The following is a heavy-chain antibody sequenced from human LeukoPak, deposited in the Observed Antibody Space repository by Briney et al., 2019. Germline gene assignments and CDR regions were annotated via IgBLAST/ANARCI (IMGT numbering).Heavy chain of an antibody. V-gene: IGHV3-9*01. CDR3: TTDDGYSSIYHYMDV. CDR2: INWNSNNI. D-gene: IGHD6-13*01. Sequence: PGRSLRLSCAASGFTFDDYAMHWVRQAPGKGLEWVSGINWNSNNIDYADSVKGRFTISRDNAKNSLYLQMNSLKTEDTAVYYCTTDDGYSSIYHYMDVWGKGTTVTISS. CDR1: GFTFDDYA. J-gene: IGHJ6*03.